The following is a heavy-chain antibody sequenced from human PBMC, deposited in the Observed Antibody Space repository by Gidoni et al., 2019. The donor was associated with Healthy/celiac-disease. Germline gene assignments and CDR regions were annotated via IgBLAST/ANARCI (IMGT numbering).Heavy chain of an antibody. CDR3: ARGRQDIVVVVAAKTVYYFDY. V-gene: IGHV4-34*01. Sequence: QVQLQQWGAGLLKPSETLSLTCAVYGGSFSGYYWSWIRQPPGKGLEWIGEINHSGSTNYNPSLKSRVTISVDTSKNQFSLKLSSVTAADTAVYYCARGRQDIVVVVAAKTVYYFDYWGQGTLVTVSS. J-gene: IGHJ4*02. CDR1: GGSFSGYY. CDR2: INHSGST. D-gene: IGHD2-15*01.